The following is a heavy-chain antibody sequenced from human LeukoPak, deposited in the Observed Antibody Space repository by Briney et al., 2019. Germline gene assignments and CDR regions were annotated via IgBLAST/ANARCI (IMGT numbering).Heavy chain of an antibody. V-gene: IGHV3-30*02. CDR1: GFTFSSYG. Sequence: PGGSLRLSCAASGFTFSSYGMHWVRQAPGKGLEWVAFIRYDGSNKYYADSVKGRFTISRDNSKNTLYLQMNSLRAEDTAVYYCSTCSDGSSRPRKYYYYYMDVWGKGTTVTVSS. CDR3: STCSDGSSRPRKYYYYYMDV. D-gene: IGHD6-13*01. J-gene: IGHJ6*03. CDR2: IRYDGSNK.